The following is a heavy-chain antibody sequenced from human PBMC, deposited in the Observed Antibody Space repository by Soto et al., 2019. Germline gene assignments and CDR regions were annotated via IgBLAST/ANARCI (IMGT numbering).Heavy chain of an antibody. CDR1: GFTFSGSA. J-gene: IGHJ6*02. Sequence: EVQLVESGGGLVQPGGSLKLSCAASGFTFSGSAMHWVRQASGKGLEWVGRIRSKANSYATACAASVKGRFTISRDDSKNTAYLQMNSLKTEDTAVYYCTRHVIAAAGATTFRDYYYYYGMDVWGQGTTVTVSS. CDR3: TRHVIAAAGATTFRDYYYYYGMDV. V-gene: IGHV3-73*02. D-gene: IGHD6-13*01. CDR2: IRSKANSYAT.